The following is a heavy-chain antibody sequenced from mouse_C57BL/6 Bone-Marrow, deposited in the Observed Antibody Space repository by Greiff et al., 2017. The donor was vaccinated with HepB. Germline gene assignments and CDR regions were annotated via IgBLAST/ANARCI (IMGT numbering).Heavy chain of an antibody. CDR3: KGGYGNLFYAMDY. CDR1: GFTFSDAW. J-gene: IGHJ4*01. V-gene: IGHV6-6*01. D-gene: IGHD2-1*01. CDR2: IRNKANNHAT. Sequence: EVKLEESGGGLVQPGGSMKLSCAASGFTFSDAWMDWVRQSPEKGLEWVAEIRNKANNHATYYAESVKGRFTISRDDSKSSVYLQMNSLRAEDTGIYYCKGGYGNLFYAMDYWGQGTSVTVSS.